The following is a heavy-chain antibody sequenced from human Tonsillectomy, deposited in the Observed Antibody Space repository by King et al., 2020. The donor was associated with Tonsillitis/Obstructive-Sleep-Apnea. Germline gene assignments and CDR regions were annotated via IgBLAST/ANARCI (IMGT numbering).Heavy chain of an antibody. CDR2: IYHSGST. Sequence: VQLQESGPGLVKPSRTLSLTCAVSGGSISSSNWWSWVRQPPGKGLEWIGEIYHSGSTNYNPSLKSRVTISVDKSKNQFSLELSSVTAADTAVYYCARLVVVPAAMRISYFDYWGQGTLVTVSS. J-gene: IGHJ4*02. CDR3: ARLVVVPAAMRISYFDY. V-gene: IGHV4-4*02. CDR1: GGSISSSNW. D-gene: IGHD2-2*01.